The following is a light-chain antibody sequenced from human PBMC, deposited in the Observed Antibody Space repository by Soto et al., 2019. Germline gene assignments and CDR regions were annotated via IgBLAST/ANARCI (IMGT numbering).Light chain of an antibody. CDR3: QQYRAWPLS. CDR2: GAS. V-gene: IGKV3D-15*01. CDR1: QSIGNH. Sequence: EIVVTQSPATLSVSPGERATLSCRASQSIGNHLAWYQQKPGQAPRLLIYGASTRATTIPARFSGSGSGTDFTLTISSLRSGDFAVYYCQQYRAWPLSFGGGTKVEIK. J-gene: IGKJ4*01.